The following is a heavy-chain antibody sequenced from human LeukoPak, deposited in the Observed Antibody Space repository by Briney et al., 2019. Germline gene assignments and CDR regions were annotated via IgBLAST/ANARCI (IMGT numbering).Heavy chain of an antibody. V-gene: IGHV1-24*01. CDR2: FDPEDGET. CDR1: GYTLTELS. Sequence: APVKVSCKVSGYTLTELSMHWVRQAPGKGLEWMGGFDPEDGETIYAQKFQGRVTMTEDTSTDTAYMELSSLRSEDTAVYYCATDPDGIAAAGMIYWGQGTLVTVSS. J-gene: IGHJ4*02. CDR3: ATDPDGIAAAGMIY. D-gene: IGHD6-13*01.